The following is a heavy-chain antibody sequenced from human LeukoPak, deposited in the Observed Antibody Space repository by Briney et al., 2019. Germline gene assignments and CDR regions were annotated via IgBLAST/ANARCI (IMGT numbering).Heavy chain of an antibody. CDR3: AKSRAPTANPDAFDV. CDR1: GFTFSSYW. V-gene: IGHV3-7*01. Sequence: GGSLRLSCAASGFTFSSYWMNWVRQAPGKGLEWVANIKQDGSEKYYVDSVKGRFTISRGNSQRSRFLQMNSLRPEDTAVYYCAKSRAPTANPDAFDVWGQGTMVTVSS. D-gene: IGHD4/OR15-4a*01. J-gene: IGHJ3*01. CDR2: IKQDGSEK.